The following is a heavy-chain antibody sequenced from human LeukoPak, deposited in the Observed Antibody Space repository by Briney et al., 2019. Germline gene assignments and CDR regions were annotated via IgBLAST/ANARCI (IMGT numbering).Heavy chain of an antibody. CDR3: ARGASNSGDYLFYYFDY. CDR2: INTNGGNT. V-gene: IGHV3-64*01. CDR1: GFTFSNYA. J-gene: IGHJ4*02. D-gene: IGHD4-17*01. Sequence: GGSLRLSCAASGFTFSNYAMHWVRQAPGKGLEYVSAINTNGGNTYYAKSVKGRFSISRDNSKSTLYLQMGSLRAEDMAVYYCARGASNSGDYLFYYFDYWGQGTLVTVSS.